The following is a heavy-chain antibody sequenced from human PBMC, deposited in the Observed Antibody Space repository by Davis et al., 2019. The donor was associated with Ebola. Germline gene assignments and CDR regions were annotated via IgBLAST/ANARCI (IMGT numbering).Heavy chain of an antibody. J-gene: IGHJ4*02. Sequence: ASVKVSCKASGYTFTSYYMHWVRQAPGQGLEWMGIINPSGGNTGYAQKFQGRVTMTRNTSISTAYMELSSLRSEDTAVYYCARGRRIAVAGTDYWGQGTLVTVSS. CDR3: ARGRRIAVAGTDY. CDR2: INPSGGNT. D-gene: IGHD6-19*01. CDR1: GYTFTSYY. V-gene: IGHV1-46*01.